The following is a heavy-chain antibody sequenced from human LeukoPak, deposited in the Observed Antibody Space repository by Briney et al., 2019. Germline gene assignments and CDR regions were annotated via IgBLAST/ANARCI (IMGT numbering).Heavy chain of an antibody. CDR1: GYTFTGYY. CDR2: INPNSGGT. V-gene: IGHV1-2*02. Sequence: GASVKVSCKASGYTFTGYYMHWVRQAPGQGLEWMGWINPNSGGTNYAQKFQGRVTTTRDTSISTAYMELSRLRSDDTAVYYCARIQPRIAAAFDYWGQGTLVTVSS. J-gene: IGHJ4*02. D-gene: IGHD6-13*01. CDR3: ARIQPRIAAAFDY.